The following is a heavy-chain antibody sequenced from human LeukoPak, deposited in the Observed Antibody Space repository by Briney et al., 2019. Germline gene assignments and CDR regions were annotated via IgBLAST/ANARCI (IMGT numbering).Heavy chain of an antibody. J-gene: IGHJ3*02. D-gene: IGHD3-10*01. CDR2: IYYSGST. V-gene: IGHV4-59*01. CDR1: GGSISSYY. Sequence: SQTLSLTCTVSGGSISSYYWSWIRQPPGKGLEWIGYIYYSGSTTYNPSFKSQVSISIDKSKNQFSLKLSSVTAADTAMYYCARSDYHGSGSHTVFDAFDIWGQGTRVTVSS. CDR3: ARSDYHGSGSHTVFDAFDI.